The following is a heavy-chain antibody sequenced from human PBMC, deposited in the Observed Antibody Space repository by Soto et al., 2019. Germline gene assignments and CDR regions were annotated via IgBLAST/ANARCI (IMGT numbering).Heavy chain of an antibody. D-gene: IGHD6-13*01. J-gene: IGHJ6*02. V-gene: IGHV3-11*05. Sequence: PGGSLRLSCAASGFTFSDYYMSWIRQAPGKGLEWVSYISSSSSYTNYADSVKGRFTISRDNAKNSLYLQMNSLRAEDTAVYYCARDNHGSSWWAYYYYGMDVWGQGTTVTVSS. CDR1: GFTFSDYY. CDR3: ARDNHGSSWWAYYYYGMDV. CDR2: ISSSSSYT.